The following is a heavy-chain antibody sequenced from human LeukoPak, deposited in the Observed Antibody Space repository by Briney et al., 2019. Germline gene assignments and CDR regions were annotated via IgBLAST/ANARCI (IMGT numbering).Heavy chain of an antibody. Sequence: PGGSLRLSCTASGFTLSSYEMSWIRQAPGKGLEWVSRIDYSGGSTYYADSVKGRFTISRDNSKNTLYLQMNSLRAEDTAVYYCARARRSGGITMIRGVKDRGWFDPWGQGTLVTVSS. V-gene: IGHV3-23*01. CDR3: ARARRSGGITMIRGVKDRGWFDP. CDR1: GFTLSSYE. D-gene: IGHD3-10*01. CDR2: IDYSGGST. J-gene: IGHJ5*02.